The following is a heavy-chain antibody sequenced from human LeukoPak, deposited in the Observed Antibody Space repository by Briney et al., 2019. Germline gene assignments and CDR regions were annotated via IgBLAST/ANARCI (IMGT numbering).Heavy chain of an antibody. CDR2: IYYSGST. CDR1: GDSISTSSYY. D-gene: IGHD3-22*01. J-gene: IGHJ4*02. V-gene: IGHV4-39*01. CDR3: ARSYYYDYRQIDY. Sequence: SETLSLTCTVSGDSISTSSYYWGWIRQPPGKGLEWLGSIYYSGSTYYNPSLKSRVAISVDTSKNQFSLNLCSVTAADTAVFYCARSYYYDYRQIDYWGQGTLVTVSS.